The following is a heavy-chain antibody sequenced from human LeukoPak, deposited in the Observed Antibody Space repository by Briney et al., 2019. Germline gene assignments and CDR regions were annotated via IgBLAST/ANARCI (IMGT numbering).Heavy chain of an antibody. D-gene: IGHD4-17*01. J-gene: IGHJ4*02. CDR2: MWDDGTNE. V-gene: IGHV3-33*01. CDR3: ARETGLRTFDN. CDR1: FSGYW. Sequence: GGSLRLSCAAFSGYWMTWVRQAPGKGLEWVAVMWDDGTNEYYVESVKGRFTISRDNGKRTLYLQMNSLRVEDTAVYYCARETGLRTFDNWGQGTLVTVSS.